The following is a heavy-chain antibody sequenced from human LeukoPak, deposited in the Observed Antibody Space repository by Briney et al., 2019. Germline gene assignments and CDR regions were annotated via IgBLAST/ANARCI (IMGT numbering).Heavy chain of an antibody. D-gene: IGHD2/OR15-2a*01. Sequence: GGSLRLSCTTSGFSFSSYWMTWVRQAPGKGLEWVANAMADGSDKNFLDSVKGRFTISIDSARKSMSLQMNSLRVEDTAVYYGARDSTQRRGNEYYDALDFWGQGTMVTVSS. CDR2: AMADGSDK. V-gene: IGHV3-7*01. CDR3: ARDSTQRRGNEYYDALDF. CDR1: GFSFSSYW. J-gene: IGHJ3*01.